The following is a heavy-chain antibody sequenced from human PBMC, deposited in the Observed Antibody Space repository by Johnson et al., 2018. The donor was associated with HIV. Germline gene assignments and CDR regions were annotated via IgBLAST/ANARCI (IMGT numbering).Heavy chain of an antibody. D-gene: IGHD3-3*01. J-gene: IGHJ3*02. Sequence: VQLVESGGGLVQPGRSLRLSCAASGFTFSSYAMHWVRQAPGKGLEWVAVISYDGNNKYYADSEKGRFTISRDNAKHALYLQMNRPRAEDTALYYWAIPSPYYNFWSVYYDAFDIWGQGTMVTVSS. V-gene: IGHV3-30-3*01. CDR1: GFTFSSYA. CDR3: AIPSPYYNFWSVYYDAFDI. CDR2: ISYDGNNK.